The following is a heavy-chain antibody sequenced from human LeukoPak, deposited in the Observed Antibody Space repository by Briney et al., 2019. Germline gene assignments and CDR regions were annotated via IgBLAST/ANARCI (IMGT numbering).Heavy chain of an antibody. CDR1: GFTFSTYW. J-gene: IGHJ4*02. Sequence: GGSLRLSCAASGFTFSTYWMHWVRQAPGKGLVWVSRISSDGRSTSYADSVKGRFTISRDTAKNTLYLQMNSLRAEDTAVYYCARDRDGDPGRYWGQGTLVTVSS. CDR3: ARDRDGDPGRY. CDR2: ISSDGRST. D-gene: IGHD5-24*01. V-gene: IGHV3-74*01.